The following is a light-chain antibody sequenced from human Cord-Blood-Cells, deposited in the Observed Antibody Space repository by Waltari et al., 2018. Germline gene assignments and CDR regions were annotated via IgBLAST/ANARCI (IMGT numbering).Light chain of an antibody. CDR2: EVS. Sequence: QSALTQPASVSGSPGQSITISCTGTSSDVGGYNYVSCYQQHPGKAPKLMIYEVSNLPSGVSTRFSGAKSGNTASLTISGLQAEDEADYYCSSYTSSSTRVFGTGTKVTVL. CDR1: SSDVGGYNY. J-gene: IGLJ1*01. CDR3: SSYTSSSTRV. V-gene: IGLV2-14*01.